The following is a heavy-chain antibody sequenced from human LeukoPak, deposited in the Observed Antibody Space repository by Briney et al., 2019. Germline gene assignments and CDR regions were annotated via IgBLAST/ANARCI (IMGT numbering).Heavy chain of an antibody. V-gene: IGHV3-30-3*01. CDR2: ISYDGSNK. D-gene: IGHD5-18*01. J-gene: IGHJ4*02. Sequence: GGSLRLSCAASGFTFSSYAMHWVRQAPGKGLEWVAVISYDGSNKYYADSVKGRFTISRDNSKNTLYLQMNSLRAEDTAVYYCARDGGGYSYGYFLSDYWGQGTLVTVSS. CDR3: ARDGGGYSYGYFLSDY. CDR1: GFTFSSYA.